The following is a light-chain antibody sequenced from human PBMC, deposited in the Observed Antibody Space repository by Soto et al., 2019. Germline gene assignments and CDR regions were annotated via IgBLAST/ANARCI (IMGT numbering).Light chain of an antibody. CDR2: EVS. J-gene: IGLJ1*01. Sequence: QSVLTQPPSASGSPGQSVTISCTGTSSDVGTYNFVSWHQQHPGKAPKLMVYEVSMRPSGVPDRFSGSKSGNTASLTVSGLQAEDEADYFCSSYADTNNYVFGTGTKV. CDR1: SSDVGTYNF. CDR3: SSYADTNNYV. V-gene: IGLV2-8*01.